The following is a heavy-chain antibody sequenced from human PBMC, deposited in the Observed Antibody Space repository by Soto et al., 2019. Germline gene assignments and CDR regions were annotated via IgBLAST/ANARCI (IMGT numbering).Heavy chain of an antibody. V-gene: IGHV4-34*01. Sequence: SETLSLTCAVYGGSFSGYYWSWIRQPPGKGLEWIGEINHSGSTNYNPSLKSRVTISVDTSKNQFSLKLSSVTAADTAVYYCASGVITTPLDYWGQGTLVTVSS. D-gene: IGHD3-22*01. CDR2: INHSGST. CDR1: GGSFSGYY. CDR3: ASGVITTPLDY. J-gene: IGHJ4*02.